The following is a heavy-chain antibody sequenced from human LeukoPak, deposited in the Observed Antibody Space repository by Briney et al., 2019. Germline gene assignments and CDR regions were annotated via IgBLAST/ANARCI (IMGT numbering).Heavy chain of an antibody. V-gene: IGHV3-23*01. CDR3: AKRIGYNYGHFDY. CDR1: GFTFSSYA. J-gene: IGHJ4*02. CDR2: ITDSGGGT. D-gene: IGHD5-18*01. Sequence: GGSLRLSCATSGFTFSSYAMSWVRQVPGKGLEWVSAITDSGGGTIYTDSVKGRLTISRDNSKNTLYLQMNSLRTEDTAVYYCAKRIGYNYGHFDYWGQGTLVTVSS.